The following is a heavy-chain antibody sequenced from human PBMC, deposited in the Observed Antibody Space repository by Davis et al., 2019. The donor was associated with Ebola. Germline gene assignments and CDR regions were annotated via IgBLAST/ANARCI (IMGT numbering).Heavy chain of an antibody. D-gene: IGHD2-2*01. CDR3: ARDPGYCSSTSCYGYGMDV. J-gene: IGHJ6*02. CDR1: GYTFTSYD. V-gene: IGHV1-8*01. Sequence: ASVKVSCKASGYTFTSYDINWVRQATGQGLEWMGWMNPNSGNTGYAQKFQGWVTMTRDTSISTAYMELSRLRSDDTAVYYCARDPGYCSSTSCYGYGMDVWGQGTTVTVSS. CDR2: MNPNSGNT.